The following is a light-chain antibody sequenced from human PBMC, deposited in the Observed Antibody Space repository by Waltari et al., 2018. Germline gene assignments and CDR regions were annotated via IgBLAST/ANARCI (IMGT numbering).Light chain of an antibody. Sequence: TCRASPNIRTYLNWYQQKPGQAPNLLIYAASSLQSGVPARFSGSGSGTDFTLTINSLQPEDSAAYFCQQSFSSPRTFGQGTKVEIK. J-gene: IGKJ1*01. CDR1: PNIRTY. V-gene: IGKV1-39*01. CDR2: AAS. CDR3: QQSFSSPRT.